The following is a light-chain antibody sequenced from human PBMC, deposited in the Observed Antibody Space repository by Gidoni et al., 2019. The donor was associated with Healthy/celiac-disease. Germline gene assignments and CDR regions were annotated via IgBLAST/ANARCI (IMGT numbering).Light chain of an antibody. Sequence: IPMTQSPSSLSASVGDRVTITCRASQSISSYLNWYQQKPGKAPKLLIYAASSLQRGVPSRFSGSGSGTDFTLTISSLQPEDFATYYCQQSYSTPRTCGQGTKVEIK. V-gene: IGKV1-39*01. J-gene: IGKJ1*01. CDR2: AAS. CDR3: QQSYSTPRT. CDR1: QSISSY.